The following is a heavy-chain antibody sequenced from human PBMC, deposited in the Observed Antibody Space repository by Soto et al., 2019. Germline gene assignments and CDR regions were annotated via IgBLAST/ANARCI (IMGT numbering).Heavy chain of an antibody. CDR1: RGSVSGGGFS. D-gene: IGHD2-8*01. CDR3: TRGVLA. Sequence: SETLPLSRPVSRGSVSGGGFSWSWIRQAPGKGLELIGFLSPSGSPAYNPSLNSRVSISVDTANNQISIELSSVTAADTAVYYCTRGVLAWGPGTLVTV. V-gene: IGHV4-30-2*01. CDR2: LSPSGSP. J-gene: IGHJ5*02.